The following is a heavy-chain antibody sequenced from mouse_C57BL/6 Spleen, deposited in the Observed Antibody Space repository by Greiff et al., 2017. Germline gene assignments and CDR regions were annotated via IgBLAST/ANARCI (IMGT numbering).Heavy chain of an antibody. Sequence: VQLQQPGAELVMPGASVKLSCKASGYTFTSYWMHWVKQRPGQGLEWIGEIDPSDSYTNYNQKFKGKSTLTVDKSSSTAYMQLSSLTSEDSAVYYCARWDYSNYWGQGTTLTVSS. CDR3: ARWDYSNY. CDR2: IDPSDSYT. CDR1: GYTFTSYW. D-gene: IGHD2-5*01. J-gene: IGHJ2*01. V-gene: IGHV1-69*01.